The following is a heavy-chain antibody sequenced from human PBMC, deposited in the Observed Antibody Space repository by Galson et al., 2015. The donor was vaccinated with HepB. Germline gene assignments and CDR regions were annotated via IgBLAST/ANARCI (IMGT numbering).Heavy chain of an antibody. CDR2: ISSSSSYI. J-gene: IGHJ6*03. Sequence: SLRLSCAASGFTFSSYSMNWVRQAPGKGLEWVSSISSSSSYIYYADSVKGRFTISRDNAKNSLYLQMNSLRAEDTAVYYCATGEYSSSSPYYYYYMDVWGKGTTVTVSS. CDR3: ATGEYSSSSPYYYYYMDV. V-gene: IGHV3-21*01. D-gene: IGHD6-6*01. CDR1: GFTFSSYS.